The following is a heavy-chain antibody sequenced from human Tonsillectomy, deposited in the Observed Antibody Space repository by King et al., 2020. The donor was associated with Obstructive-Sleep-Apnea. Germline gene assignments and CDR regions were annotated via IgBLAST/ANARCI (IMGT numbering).Heavy chain of an antibody. V-gene: IGHV3-15*01. CDR2: IKIKTDGGTT. CDR3: TTRLRWPI. Sequence: VQLVESGGGLVKPGGSLRLSCAASGFTFSNAWMSWVRQAPGKGLEWVGRIKIKTDGGTTDYAAPVKGRFTISRDDSKNTLYLQMNSLKTEDTAVYYCTTRLRWPIWGQGTLVTVSS. CDR1: GFTFSNAW. J-gene: IGHJ4*02. D-gene: IGHD4-23*01.